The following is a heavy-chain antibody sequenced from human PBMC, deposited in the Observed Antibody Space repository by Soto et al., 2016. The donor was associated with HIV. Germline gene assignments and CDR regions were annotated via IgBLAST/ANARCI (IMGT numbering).Heavy chain of an antibody. D-gene: IGHD1-1*01. Sequence: EVQLVQSGGGLVKPGGSLRLSCVVSGFALIDYTMIWVRQTPDKGLEWVSSITTNSDEIYYIDSVKGRFITFRDNIRNTVHLQMNSLRVDDMGMYFCARGPFGGSSDLGTIDNWGQGTLVTVSS. V-gene: IGHV3-21*06. CDR3: ARGPFGGSSDLGTIDN. CDR1: GFALIDYT. J-gene: IGHJ4*02. CDR2: ITTNSDEI.